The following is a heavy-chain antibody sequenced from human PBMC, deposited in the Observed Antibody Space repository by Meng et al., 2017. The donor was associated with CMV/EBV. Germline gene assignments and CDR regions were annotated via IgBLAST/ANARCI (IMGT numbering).Heavy chain of an antibody. Sequence: GESLKISCAASGFTFSSYGMHWVRQAPGKGLEWVAFIRYDGSNKYYADSVKGRFSISRDNSKNTLYLQMNSLRAEDTAVYYCAKDYWLGWYAEYYVDYWGQGTLVTVSS. CDR3: AKDYWLGWYAEYYVDY. D-gene: IGHD6-19*01. V-gene: IGHV3-30*02. CDR1: GFTFSSYG. CDR2: IRYDGSNK. J-gene: IGHJ4*02.